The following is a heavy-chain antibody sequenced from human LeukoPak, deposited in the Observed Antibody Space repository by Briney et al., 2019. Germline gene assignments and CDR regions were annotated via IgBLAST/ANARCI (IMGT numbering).Heavy chain of an antibody. CDR2: ISGSGGST. V-gene: IGHV3-23*01. D-gene: IGHD3-10*01. J-gene: IGHJ4*02. CDR1: GFTFSTYA. Sequence: PGGSLRLSCAASGFTFSTYAVSWVRQAPGKGLEWVSGISGSGGSTYYADSVKGRFTISRDNSQNTLYLQMNSLRGEDTAVYYCSKIPLGSHWVDFYYWVQGTLVTVSS. CDR3: SKIPLGSHWVDFYY.